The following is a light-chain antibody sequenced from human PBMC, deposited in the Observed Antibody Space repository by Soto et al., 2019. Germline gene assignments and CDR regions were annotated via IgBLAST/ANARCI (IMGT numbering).Light chain of an antibody. V-gene: IGLV1-40*01. CDR3: QSYDSSLSGWV. Sequence: QSVLTQPPSVSGAPGQRVTISCTGSGSNIGAGYDVHWYQQLPGTVPKLLIYGNSNRPSGVPDRFSGSKSGTSASLAITGLQAEDEADYYCQSYDSSLSGWVFGGGTKLTVL. J-gene: IGLJ3*02. CDR2: GNS. CDR1: GSNIGAGYD.